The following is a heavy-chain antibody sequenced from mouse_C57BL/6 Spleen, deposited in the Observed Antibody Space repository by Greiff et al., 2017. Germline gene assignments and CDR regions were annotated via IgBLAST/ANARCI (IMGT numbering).Heavy chain of an antibody. V-gene: IGHV1-54*01. Sequence: VQLQQSGAELVRPGTSVKVSCKASGYAFTNYLIEWVKQRPGQGLEWIGVINPGSGGTNYNEKFKGKATLTADKSSSTAYMQLSSLTSEDSAVYFCARSGDGYFSWFAYWGQGTLVTVSA. CDR2: INPGSGGT. D-gene: IGHD2-3*01. CDR1: GYAFTNYL. J-gene: IGHJ3*01. CDR3: ARSGDGYFSWFAY.